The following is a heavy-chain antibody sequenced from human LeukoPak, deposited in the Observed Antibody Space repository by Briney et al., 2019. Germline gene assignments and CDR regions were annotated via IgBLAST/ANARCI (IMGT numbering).Heavy chain of an antibody. J-gene: IGHJ4*02. CDR2: ISGSGDNT. V-gene: IGHV3-23*01. CDR3: ARDRTLFDY. CDR1: GFTFSSHG. Sequence: GGSLRLSCAASGFTFSSHGMSWVRQAPGKGLEWVSTISGSGDNTYYADSVKGRFTISRDNSKSTLYLQMNSRRAEDTAVYYCARDRTLFDYWGQGTLVTVSS.